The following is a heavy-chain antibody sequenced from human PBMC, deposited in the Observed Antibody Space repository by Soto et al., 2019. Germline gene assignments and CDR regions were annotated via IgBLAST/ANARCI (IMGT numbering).Heavy chain of an antibody. J-gene: IGHJ4*02. CDR3: VRYNGARVYFDY. D-gene: IGHD1-1*01. CDR2: IYYSGST. Sequence: SETLSLTCTVSGGSINNGDYYWTWIRQSPEKGLEWIGYIYYSGSTYYNPSLKSRVTISIDTSMNQFSLNLNSVTAADTAVYYRVRYNGARVYFDYWGQGSLVT. V-gene: IGHV4-30-4*01. CDR1: GGSINNGDYY.